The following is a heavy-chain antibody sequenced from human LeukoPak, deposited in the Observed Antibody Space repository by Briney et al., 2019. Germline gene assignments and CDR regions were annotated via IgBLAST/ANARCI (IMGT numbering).Heavy chain of an antibody. D-gene: IGHD6-13*01. CDR1: GFTFDDYA. V-gene: IGHV3-9*01. CDR2: ISWNSGSI. Sequence: PGRSLRLSCAASGFTFDDYAMHWVRQAPGKGLEWVSGISWNSGSIGYVDSVKGRFTISRDNAKNSLYLQMTGLRAEDTAVYYCARDHPAPGIIFDYWGQEILVTVSS. J-gene: IGHJ4*02. CDR3: ARDHPAPGIIFDY.